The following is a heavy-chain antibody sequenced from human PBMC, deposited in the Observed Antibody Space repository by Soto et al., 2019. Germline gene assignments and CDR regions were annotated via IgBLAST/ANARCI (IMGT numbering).Heavy chain of an antibody. V-gene: IGHV1-69*02. CDR1: GGTFSSYT. Sequence: QVQLVQSGAEVKKPGSSVKVSCKASGGTFSSYTISWVRQAPGQGLEWMGRIIPILGIANYAQKFQGRVTITADKATSTASMELSSLRSEDTAVYYCARSEYDFWSGPPHDAFDIWGQGTMVTVSS. D-gene: IGHD3-3*01. CDR2: IIPILGIA. J-gene: IGHJ3*02. CDR3: ARSEYDFWSGPPHDAFDI.